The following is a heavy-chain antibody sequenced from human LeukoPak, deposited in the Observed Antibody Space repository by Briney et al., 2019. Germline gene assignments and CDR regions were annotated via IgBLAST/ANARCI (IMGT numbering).Heavy chain of an antibody. D-gene: IGHD7-27*01. CDR3: VQDWAWGAFAY. CDR1: GYSISSGYY. V-gene: IGHV3-23*01. CDR2: ISGDAGRT. J-gene: IGHJ4*02. Sequence: ETLSLTCTVSGYSISSGYYWGWIRQPPGKGLEWVSGISGDAGRTYYADSVKGRFTIYRDNSKNTLYLQMNSLGAEDTDVYYCVQDWAWGAFAYWGQGTLVTVSS.